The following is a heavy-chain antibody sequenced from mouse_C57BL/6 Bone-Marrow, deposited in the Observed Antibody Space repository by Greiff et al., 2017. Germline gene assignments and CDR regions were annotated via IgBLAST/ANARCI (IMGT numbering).Heavy chain of an antibody. CDR1: GYTFTGYW. CDR3: ARRGTAQAPGPRVSFDY. CDR2: IVPGSGST. Sequence: VQLQQSGAELMKPGASVKLSCKATGYTFTGYWIEWVKQRPGHGLEWIGEIVPGSGSTNYNEKFKGKATFTADTSSNTAYMQLSSLTTEDSAIYYCARRGTAQAPGPRVSFDYWGQGTTLTVSS. D-gene: IGHD3-2*02. V-gene: IGHV1-9*01. J-gene: IGHJ2*01.